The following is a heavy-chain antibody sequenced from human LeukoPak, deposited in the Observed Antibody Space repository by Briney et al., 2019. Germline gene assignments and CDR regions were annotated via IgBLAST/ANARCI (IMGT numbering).Heavy chain of an antibody. V-gene: IGHV4-59*01. J-gene: IGHJ5*02. CDR2: VSYSGNA. CDR1: GGXMNTYY. Sequence: SETLSLTCVVSGGXMNTYYWSWIRQAPGKGLEWIGYVSYSGNAHYNASLKSRATISVDTSRNQFSLRLTSLTAADTAVYYCARGVVAATLFWFDPWGQGARVTVSS. D-gene: IGHD6-13*01. CDR3: ARGVVAATLFWFDP.